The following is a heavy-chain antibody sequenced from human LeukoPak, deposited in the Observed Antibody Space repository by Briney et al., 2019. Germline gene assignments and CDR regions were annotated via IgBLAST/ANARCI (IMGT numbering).Heavy chain of an antibody. CDR2: VDPKDGEA. CDR3: VVDSGATRILQDY. CDR1: GSTFNGYY. J-gene: IGHJ4*02. D-gene: IGHD1-26*01. Sequence: GATVKISCKASGSTFNGYYIHWIQQAPGKGLQWMGRVDPKDGEAIYAEKFQGRVTIIADTSIDTSYMDLSSLRSGDTAIYYCVVDSGATRILQDYWGQGTLVTVSS. V-gene: IGHV1-69-2*01.